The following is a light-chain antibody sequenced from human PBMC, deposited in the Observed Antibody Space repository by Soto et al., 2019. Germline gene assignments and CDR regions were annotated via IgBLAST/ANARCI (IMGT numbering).Light chain of an antibody. CDR3: QVWDSRHDHRV. J-gene: IGLJ2*01. Sequence: SYELTQPPSVSVAPGQTARITCGGNRIGSKSVHWFQQKPGQAPVLVVHDDSDRPSGIPERFSGSNSGGTATLTISRVEAGDEADYYCQVWDSRHDHRVFGGGTKLTVL. CDR2: DDS. V-gene: IGLV3-21*02. CDR1: RIGSKS.